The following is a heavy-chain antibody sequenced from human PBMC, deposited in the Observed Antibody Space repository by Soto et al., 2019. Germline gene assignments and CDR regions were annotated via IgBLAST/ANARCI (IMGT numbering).Heavy chain of an antibody. CDR3: ARQVLTWLLPRWYFDL. J-gene: IGHJ2*01. D-gene: IGHD3-22*01. CDR2: IYYSGST. V-gene: IGHV4-39*01. Sequence: QLQLQESGPGLVKPSETLSLTCTVSGGSISSSSYYWDWIRQPPGKGLEWIGSIYYSGSTYYTPSLKSRVTISVDTSKNQFSLKLSSVTAADTAVYYCARQVLTWLLPRWYFDLWGRGTLVTVSS. CDR1: GGSISSSSYY.